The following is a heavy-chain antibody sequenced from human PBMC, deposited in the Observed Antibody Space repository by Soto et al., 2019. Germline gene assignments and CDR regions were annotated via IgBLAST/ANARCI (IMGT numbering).Heavy chain of an antibody. D-gene: IGHD3-3*01. J-gene: IGHJ6*02. V-gene: IGHV4-34*01. Sequence: PSETLSLTWAVYGGSFSDYYWSWIRQPPGKGLEWIGEIYHSGSTNYNPSLKSRVTISVDKSKNQFSLKVTSVTAADTAVYYCAILLRSTYGMDVWGQGTTVTVSS. CDR1: GGSFSDYY. CDR2: IYHSGST. CDR3: AILLRSTYGMDV.